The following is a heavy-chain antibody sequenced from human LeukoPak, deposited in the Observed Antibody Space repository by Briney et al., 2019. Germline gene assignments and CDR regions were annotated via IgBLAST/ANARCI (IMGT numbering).Heavy chain of an antibody. V-gene: IGHV1-69*01. CDR1: GGTFSSYA. D-gene: IGHD1-7*01. J-gene: IGHJ5*02. Sequence: ASVKVSCEASGGTFSSYAISWVRQAPGQGLEWMGGIIPIFGTANYAQKFQGRVTITADESTSTAYMELSSLRSEDTAVYYCAEGITGTTSWFDPWGQGTLVTVSS. CDR3: AEGITGTTSWFDP. CDR2: IIPIFGTA.